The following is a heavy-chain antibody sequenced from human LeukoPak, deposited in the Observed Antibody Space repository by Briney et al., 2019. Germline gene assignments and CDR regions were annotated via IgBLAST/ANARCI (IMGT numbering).Heavy chain of an antibody. CDR2: IIPIFGTA. CDR3: ARDALGNYYDSSGYYLDY. Sequence: ASVKVSCKASGGTFSSYAISWVRQAPGQGLEWMGRIIPIFGTANYAQKFQGRVTITTDESTSTAYMEVSSLRSEDTAVYYCARDALGNYYDSSGYYLDYWGQGTLVTVSS. J-gene: IGHJ4*02. CDR1: GGTFSSYA. D-gene: IGHD3-22*01. V-gene: IGHV1-69*05.